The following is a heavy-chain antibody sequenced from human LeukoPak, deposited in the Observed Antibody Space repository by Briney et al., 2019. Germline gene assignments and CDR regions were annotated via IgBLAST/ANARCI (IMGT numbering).Heavy chain of an antibody. J-gene: IGHJ4*02. CDR2: VYDNGIT. D-gene: IGHD5-18*01. V-gene: IGHV4-59*08. CDR3: ARHPGIQLRVDN. Sequence: PSETLSLTCTVSGGSMSRYYRSWIRQPPGKGLEWIGYVYDNGITSYNPSLKSRVTISADTSKNQFSLNLISVTAADTAVYFCARHPGIQLRVDNWGQGTLVTVSS. CDR1: GGSMSRYY.